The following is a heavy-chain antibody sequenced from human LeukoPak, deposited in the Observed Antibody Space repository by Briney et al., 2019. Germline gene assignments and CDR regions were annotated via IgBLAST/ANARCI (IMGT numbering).Heavy chain of an antibody. D-gene: IGHD6-6*01. CDR2: IYYSGST. Sequence: SETLSLTCTVSSGSISGYYWSWIRQPPGKGLEYIGFIYYSGSTNYNPSLESRVTISVATSKNQFSLKLSSMAAADTAVYYCARTPYSSSFFLDFWGQGTLVTVSS. V-gene: IGHV4-59*08. CDR1: SGSISGYY. J-gene: IGHJ4*02. CDR3: ARTPYSSSFFLDF.